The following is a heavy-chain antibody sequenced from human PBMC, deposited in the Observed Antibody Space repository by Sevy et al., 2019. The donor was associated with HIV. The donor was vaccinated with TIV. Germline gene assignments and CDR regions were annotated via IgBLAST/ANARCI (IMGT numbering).Heavy chain of an antibody. V-gene: IGHV3-23*01. CDR2: FSFGCGKI. Sequence: GGSLRLSCAASGFTFSKYSMSWIRQTPGKGLEWVSTFSFGCGKINYADAVKGRFTISRDDSRNTFYLQMNSLRAEDTAIYYCAREGCTKPHDYWGQGTVVTVSS. D-gene: IGHD2-8*01. CDR3: AREGCTKPHDY. J-gene: IGHJ4*02. CDR1: GFTFSKYS.